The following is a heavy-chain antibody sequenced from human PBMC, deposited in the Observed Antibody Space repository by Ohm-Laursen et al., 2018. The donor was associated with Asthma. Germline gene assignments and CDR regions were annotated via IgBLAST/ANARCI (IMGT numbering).Heavy chain of an antibody. Sequence: SLRLSCAASGSTFSSYAMHWVRQAPGKGLEWVAVISYDGSNKYYADSVKGRFTISRDNSKNTLYLQMNSLRAEDTAVYYCARDIRSWYSSSWYIDYWGQGTLVTVSS. CDR1: GSTFSSYA. D-gene: IGHD6-13*01. CDR2: ISYDGSNK. V-gene: IGHV3-30-3*01. J-gene: IGHJ4*02. CDR3: ARDIRSWYSSSWYIDY.